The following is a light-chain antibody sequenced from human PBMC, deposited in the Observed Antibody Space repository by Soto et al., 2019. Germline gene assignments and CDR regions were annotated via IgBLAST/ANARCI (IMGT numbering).Light chain of an antibody. V-gene: IGKV1-5*03. CDR1: QSIRGS. Sequence: DIQMTQSPSTLSASVGDRVTITCRASQSIRGSLAWYQQKPGKAPNLLIYEASNLKSGVPSRFSGSGSGTEYTLTIGSLQPDDSASYYCQQYNGYWTFGQGTRVEIK. CDR3: QQYNGYWT. CDR2: EAS. J-gene: IGKJ1*01.